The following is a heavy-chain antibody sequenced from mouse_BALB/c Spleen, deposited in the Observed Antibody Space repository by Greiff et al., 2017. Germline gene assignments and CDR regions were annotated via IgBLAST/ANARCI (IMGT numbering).Heavy chain of an antibody. CDR1: GYTFTSYY. CDR2: INPSNGGT. Sequence: VQVVESGAELVKPGASVKLSCKASGYTFTSYYMYWVKQRPGQGLEWIGEINPSNGGTNFNEKFKSKATLTVDKSSSTAYMQLSSLTSEDSAVYYCTRCMIRGAMAMDYWGQGTSVTVSS. J-gene: IGHJ4*01. V-gene: IGHV1-53*01. D-gene: IGHD2-4*01. CDR3: TRCMIRGAMAMDY.